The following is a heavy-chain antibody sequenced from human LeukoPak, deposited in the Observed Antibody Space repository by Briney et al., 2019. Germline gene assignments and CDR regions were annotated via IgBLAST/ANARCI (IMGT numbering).Heavy chain of an antibody. Sequence: GGSLRLSCAASGFTFDDYGMSWVRQAPGKGLEWVSGINWNGGSTGHADSEKCRFTISRDIAKNSLYVQRNSLRAEDTALYYCARDGSSGNYFDYWGQATQVAVCS. D-gene: IGHD2-15*01. CDR2: INWNGGST. CDR3: ARDGSSGNYFDY. V-gene: IGHV3-20*04. J-gene: IGHJ4*02. CDR1: GFTFDDYG.